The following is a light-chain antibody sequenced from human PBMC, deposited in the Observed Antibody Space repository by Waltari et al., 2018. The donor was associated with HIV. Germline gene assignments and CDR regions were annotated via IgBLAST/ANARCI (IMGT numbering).Light chain of an antibody. CDR1: ALPKQL. J-gene: IGLJ3*02. CDR3: QSADNSGCWV. V-gene: IGLV3-25*03. CDR2: KDS. Sequence: SYELTQPPSVSVSPGQTARTPCPGDALPKQLTFRYQQKPGQAPVLGIYKDSERPSGIPERFSASTSGTTVTLTIIGVQAEDEADYYCQSADNSGCWVFGEGTKLTVL.